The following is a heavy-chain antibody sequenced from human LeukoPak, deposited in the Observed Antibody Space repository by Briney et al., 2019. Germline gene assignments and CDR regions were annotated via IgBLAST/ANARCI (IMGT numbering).Heavy chain of an antibody. D-gene: IGHD4-17*01. CDR1: GYTFTDYY. Sequence: ASVKVSCKASGYTFTDYYMHWVRRAPGQGLEWMGWINPNSGGTNYAQKFQGWVTMTRDTSISTAYMELSRLTSDDTAVYYCARLPRNFGDYLAYWGQGTLVTVSS. V-gene: IGHV1-2*04. CDR3: ARLPRNFGDYLAY. CDR2: INPNSGGT. J-gene: IGHJ4*02.